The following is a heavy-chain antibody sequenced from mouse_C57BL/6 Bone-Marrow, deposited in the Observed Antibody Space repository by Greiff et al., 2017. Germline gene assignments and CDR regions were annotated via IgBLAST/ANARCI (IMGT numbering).Heavy chain of an antibody. Sequence: VQLQQSGAELVKPGASVKLSCKASGYTFTSYWMHWVKQRPGQGLEWIGMIHPNSGSTNYNEKFKSKATLTAEKSSSTAYMQLSSLTSEDSAVYFCARSVAYYSNLYAMDYWGQGTSVTVSS. CDR2: IHPNSGST. J-gene: IGHJ4*01. CDR1: GYTFTSYW. D-gene: IGHD2-5*01. V-gene: IGHV1-64*01. CDR3: ARSVAYYSNLYAMDY.